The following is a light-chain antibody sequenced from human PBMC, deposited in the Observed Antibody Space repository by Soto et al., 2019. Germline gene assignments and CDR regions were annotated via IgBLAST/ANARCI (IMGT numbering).Light chain of an antibody. CDR3: QHYDKSRGT. V-gene: IGKV3-20*01. CDR2: GAS. Sequence: EIVLTQSPGTLSLSPGERATLSCRASQSVSSTYIAWYQQKPGQAPRLLIYGASSRATGIQDRFSGRGSGTDFTLTIIRLEPEDFAVYYCQHYDKSRGTFGQGTKVDIK. J-gene: IGKJ1*01. CDR1: QSVSSTY.